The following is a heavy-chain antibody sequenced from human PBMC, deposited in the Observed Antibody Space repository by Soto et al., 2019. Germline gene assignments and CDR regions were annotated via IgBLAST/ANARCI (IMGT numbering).Heavy chain of an antibody. Sequence: EVQLLESGGAPVQSGGSLRLSFVASGFTFENYAMSWVRQAPGKGLEWVSAISGSGGTTYYSDSVKGRFTISRDNSKNTVYLQMNDLRVEDAAEYFCAKDSWSIFGVPAGEYYAMDVWGQGTTVTVSS. CDR1: GFTFENYA. J-gene: IGHJ6*02. V-gene: IGHV3-23*01. CDR2: ISGSGGTT. CDR3: AKDSWSIFGVPAGEYYAMDV. D-gene: IGHD3-3*01.